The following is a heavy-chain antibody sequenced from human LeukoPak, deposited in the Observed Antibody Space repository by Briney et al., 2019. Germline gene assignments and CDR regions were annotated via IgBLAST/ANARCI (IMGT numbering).Heavy chain of an antibody. D-gene: IGHD3-22*01. CDR3: ARVKTSAYYFDYFDS. CDR1: GGYIDSSYYY. CDR2: IYFRGTT. Sequence: SETLSLTCTVSGGYIDSSYYYWGWIRQPPGKGLEWLGHIYFRGTTYHNPSLKSRISMPVDTSKKQFSLDMSSVTATDTAVYYCARVKTSAYYFDYFDSWGQGILVTVAS. J-gene: IGHJ4*02. V-gene: IGHV4-39*01.